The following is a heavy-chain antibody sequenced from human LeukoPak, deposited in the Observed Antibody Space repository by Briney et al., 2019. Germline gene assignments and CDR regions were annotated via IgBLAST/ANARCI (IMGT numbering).Heavy chain of an antibody. CDR3: ARDRFYDILTGYYIPFDY. V-gene: IGHV4-34*01. Sequence: SETLSLTCAVYGGSFSGYYWSWIRQPPGKGLEWIGEINHSGSTNYNPSLKSRVTISVDTSKNQFSLKLSSVTAADTAVYYCARDRFYDILTGYYIPFDYWGQGTLVTVSS. D-gene: IGHD3-9*01. CDR1: GGSFSGYY. J-gene: IGHJ4*02. CDR2: INHSGST.